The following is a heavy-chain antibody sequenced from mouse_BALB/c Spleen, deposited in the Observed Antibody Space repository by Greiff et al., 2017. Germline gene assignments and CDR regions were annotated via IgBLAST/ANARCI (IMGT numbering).Heavy chain of an antibody. J-gene: IGHJ3*01. CDR1: GFSLTSYG. CDR3: ALLGEVRRAWFAY. V-gene: IGHV2-2*02. Sequence: VQLQQSGPGLVQPSQSLSITCTVSGFSLTSYGVHWVRQSPGKGLEWLGVIWSGGSTDYNAAFISRLSISKDNSKSQVFFKMNSLQANDTAIYYCALLGEVRRAWFAYWGQGTLVTVSA. D-gene: IGHD2-14*01. CDR2: IWSGGST.